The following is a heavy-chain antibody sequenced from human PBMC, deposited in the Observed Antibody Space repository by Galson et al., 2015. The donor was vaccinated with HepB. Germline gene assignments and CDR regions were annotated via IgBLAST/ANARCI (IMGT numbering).Heavy chain of an antibody. V-gene: IGHV4-59*01. J-gene: IGHJ3*02. D-gene: IGHD3-22*01. CDR3: ARVSRNNSGSYHRRGAFDI. CDR2: IFYSGST. CDR1: GGSLSTYY. Sequence: SETMSLTCTVSGGSLSTYYWTWIRQPPGKGLEWIGYIFYSGSTDYNPSLKSRVTISVDTSKSQFSLKLRSVTPADTAVYYCARVSRNNSGSYHRRGAFDIWGQGTLVTVSS.